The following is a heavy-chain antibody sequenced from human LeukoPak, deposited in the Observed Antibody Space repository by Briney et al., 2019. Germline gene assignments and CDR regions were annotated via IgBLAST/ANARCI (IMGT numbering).Heavy chain of an antibody. Sequence: PGGSLRLSCAASGFTFDDYGMSWVRQAPGKGLEWVSYISSSGSTIYYADSVKGRFTISRDNAKNSLYLQMNSLRAEDTAVYYCARVGYSYGLVYFDYWGQGTLVTVSS. J-gene: IGHJ4*02. CDR1: GFTFDDYG. CDR2: ISSSGSTI. V-gene: IGHV3-48*03. CDR3: ARVGYSYGLVYFDY. D-gene: IGHD5-18*01.